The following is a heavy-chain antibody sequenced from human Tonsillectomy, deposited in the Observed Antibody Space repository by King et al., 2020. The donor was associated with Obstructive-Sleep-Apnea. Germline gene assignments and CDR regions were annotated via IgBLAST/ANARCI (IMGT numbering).Heavy chain of an antibody. CDR1: GFTVSTNY. J-gene: IGHJ4*02. CDR2: IYSDGST. D-gene: IGHD6-6*01. V-gene: IGHV3-53*04. CDR3: ARGGSSLDY. Sequence: VQLVESGGGLVQPGGSLRLSCAASGFTVSTNYMSWVRQAPGKGLEWVSVIYSDGSTYYADSVKGRFTISRHKPNNTLYLQMNSLRADDTAAYYCARGGSSLDYWGQGTLVTVSS.